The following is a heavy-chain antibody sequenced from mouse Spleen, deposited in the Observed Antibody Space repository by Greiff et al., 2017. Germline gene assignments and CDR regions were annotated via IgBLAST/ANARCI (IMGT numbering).Heavy chain of an antibody. CDR1: GFTFSSYT. V-gene: IGHV5-6-4*01. D-gene: IGHD3-2*01. CDR2: ISSGGSYT. Sequence: DVQLVESGGGLVKPGGSLKLSCAASGFTFSSYTMSWVRQTPEKRLEWVATISSGGSYTYYPDSVKGRFTISRDNAKNTLYLQMSSLKSEDTAMYYCTRGDSSGYAMDYWGQGTSVTVSS. CDR3: TRGDSSGYAMDY. J-gene: IGHJ4*01.